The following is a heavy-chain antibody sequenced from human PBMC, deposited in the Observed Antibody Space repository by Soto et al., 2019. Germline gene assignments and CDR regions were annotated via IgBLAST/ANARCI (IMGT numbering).Heavy chain of an antibody. CDR3: ARVIPGAEAWFGP. CDR1: GYTFTNYG. J-gene: IGHJ5*02. CDR2: ISAYTDNP. D-gene: IGHD2-2*01. V-gene: IGHV1-18*01. Sequence: GXSVKVSCKASGYTFTNYGVTWVRQAPVQGLEWMGWISAYTDNPNYAQKFQGRVTMTIDTSTTTAYMDLRSLTSDDTAVYYCARVIPGAEAWFGPWGQGTLVTVSS.